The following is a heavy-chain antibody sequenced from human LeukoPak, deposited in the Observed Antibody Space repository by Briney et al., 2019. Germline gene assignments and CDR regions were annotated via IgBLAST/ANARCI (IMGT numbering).Heavy chain of an antibody. J-gene: IGHJ4*02. CDR3: AREGKTTAETDY. D-gene: IGHD4-17*01. Sequence: GGTLRLSCAASRFTFSSYVMTWVRQAPGKGLEWVSGIYSGGSTYYADSVKGRFTISRDNSKNTLYLQMNSLRAEDTAVYYCAREGKTTAETDYWGQGTLVTVSS. V-gene: IGHV3-66*01. CDR2: IYSGGST. CDR1: RFTFSSYV.